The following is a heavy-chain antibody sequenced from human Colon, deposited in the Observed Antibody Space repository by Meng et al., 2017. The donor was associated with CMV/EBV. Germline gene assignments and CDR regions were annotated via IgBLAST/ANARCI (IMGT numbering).Heavy chain of an antibody. D-gene: IGHD5-18*01. Sequence: SLRLSCAASGFTFDDYAMHWVRQAPGKGLEWVSGISWNSGSIGYADSVKGRFTISRDNAKNSLYLQMNSLRAEDTALYYCAKDSASHSYGQIDYWGQGTLVTVSS. CDR3: AKDSASHSYGQIDY. CDR1: GFTFDDYA. V-gene: IGHV3-9*01. CDR2: ISWNSGSI. J-gene: IGHJ4*02.